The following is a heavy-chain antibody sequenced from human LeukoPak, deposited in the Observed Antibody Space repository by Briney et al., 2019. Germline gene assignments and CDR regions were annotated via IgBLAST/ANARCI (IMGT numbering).Heavy chain of an antibody. V-gene: IGHV3-74*01. CDR1: GFTFSDYY. CDR3: ARDRMNINGG. J-gene: IGHJ4*02. Sequence: PGGSLRLSCAASGFTFSDYYMSWIRQAPGKGLVWVSRINSDGSSTTYADSVKGRFTISRDNAKNTLYLQMNSLRVEDTAVYYCARDRMNINGGWGQGTLVTVSS. CDR2: INSDGSST. D-gene: IGHD2/OR15-2a*01.